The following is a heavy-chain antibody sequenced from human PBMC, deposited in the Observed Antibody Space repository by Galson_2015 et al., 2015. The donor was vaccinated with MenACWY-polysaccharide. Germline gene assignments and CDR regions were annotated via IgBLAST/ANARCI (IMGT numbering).Heavy chain of an antibody. CDR2: ISGSGGCT. Sequence: SLRLSCAASGFTFSSYAMSWVRQAPGKGLEWVSTISGSGGCTYYADSVKGRFTISRDNSKNTLYLHMNSLRADDTTVYYCARDYCDRITCSGMDVWGQGTTVTVSS. V-gene: IGHV3-23*01. CDR1: GFTFSSYA. CDR3: ARDYCDRITCSGMDV. J-gene: IGHJ6*02. D-gene: IGHD2/OR15-2a*01.